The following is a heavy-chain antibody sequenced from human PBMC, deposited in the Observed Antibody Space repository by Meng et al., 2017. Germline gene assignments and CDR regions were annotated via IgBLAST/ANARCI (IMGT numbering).Heavy chain of an antibody. CDR1: GGSFSGYY. CDR2: ISSSGSTI. J-gene: IGHJ3*02. V-gene: IGHV3-11*01. CDR3: AKVNCGGDCYSEDAFDI. Sequence: LSLTCAVYGGSFSGYYWSWIRQPPGKGLEWVSYISSSGSTIYYADSVKGRFTISRDNAKNSLYLQMNSLRAEDTAVYYCAKVNCGGDCYSEDAFDIWGQGTMVTVSS. D-gene: IGHD2-21*02.